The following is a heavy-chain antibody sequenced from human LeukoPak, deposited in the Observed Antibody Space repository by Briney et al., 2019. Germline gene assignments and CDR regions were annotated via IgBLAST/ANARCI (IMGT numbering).Heavy chain of an antibody. CDR3: ARAGFQRALDY. CDR2: ISYDGSNK. Sequence: GGSLRLSCAASGFTFSSYAMHWVRQAPGKGLEWVAVISYDGSNKYYADSVKGRFTISRDNSKNTLYLQMNSLRAEDTAVYYCARAGFQRALDYWGQGTLVTVSS. J-gene: IGHJ4*02. V-gene: IGHV3-30*01. D-gene: IGHD2-2*01. CDR1: GFTFSSYA.